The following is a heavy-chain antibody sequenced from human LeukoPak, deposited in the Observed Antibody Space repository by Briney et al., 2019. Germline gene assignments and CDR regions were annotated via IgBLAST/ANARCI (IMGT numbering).Heavy chain of an antibody. CDR3: AKKEEYYFDY. CDR2: ISSSGSTM. CDR1: GFTFSSDA. D-gene: IGHD3-10*01. J-gene: IGHJ4*02. V-gene: IGHV3-48*03. Sequence: GGSLRLSCAASGFTFSSDAMNWVRQAPGKGLEWVSYISSSGSTMYYAGSVKGRFTISRDNAKNSLYLQMNSLRAEDTAVYYCAKKEEYYFDYWGQGTLVTVSS.